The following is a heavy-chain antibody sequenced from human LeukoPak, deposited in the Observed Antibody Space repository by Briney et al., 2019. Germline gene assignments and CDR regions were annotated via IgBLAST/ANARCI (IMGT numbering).Heavy chain of an antibody. CDR3: ARDQAHSFDI. CDR2: ISYDGIHK. CDR1: GFTFSNYG. J-gene: IGHJ3*02. V-gene: IGHV3-30*03. Sequence: GGSLRLSCAASGFTFSNYGIHWVRQAPGKGLEWVAVISYDGIHKFYTESVKGRFTISRDNSKNTLYLQMNSLRAEDTAVYYCARDQAHSFDIWGQGTMVTVSS.